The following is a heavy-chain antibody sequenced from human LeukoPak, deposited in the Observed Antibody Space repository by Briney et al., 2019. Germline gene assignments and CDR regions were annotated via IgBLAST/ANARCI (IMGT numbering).Heavy chain of an antibody. D-gene: IGHD3-3*01. CDR1: GFMFSRFW. Sequence: PGGSLRLSCTVSGFMFSRFWMSWVRQAPGKGLEWVANVNQDGSEKNYVDPVKGRFTISRDNAKKSLYLQMNSLRAEDTAVYYCVRVDFWSGSYYWGQGTLVTVSS. V-gene: IGHV3-7*01. CDR3: VRVDFWSGSYY. CDR2: VNQDGSEK. J-gene: IGHJ4*02.